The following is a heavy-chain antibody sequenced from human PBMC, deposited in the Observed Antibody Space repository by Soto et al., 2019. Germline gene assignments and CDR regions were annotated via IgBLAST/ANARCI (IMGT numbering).Heavy chain of an antibody. J-gene: IGHJ5*02. CDR1: GGSISNYY. Sequence: PSETLSLTCTVSGGSISNYYWSWIRQPAGKGLEWIGRIYTSGNTNYNPSVMGRVTMSVARTMCQLSLQLSSVAVAATAVYYCARDGNGDNGRAFEPLGQGTLVTAST. V-gene: IGHV4-4*07. CDR2: IYTSGNT. CDR3: ARDGNGDNGRAFEP. D-gene: IGHD1-1*01.